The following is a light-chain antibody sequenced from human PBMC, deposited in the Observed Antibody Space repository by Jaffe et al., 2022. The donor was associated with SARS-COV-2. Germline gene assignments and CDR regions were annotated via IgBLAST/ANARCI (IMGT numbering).Light chain of an antibody. Sequence: EIVMTQSPATLSVSPGERATLSCRASQSISDDLAWYQQKPGQAPRLLLYGASTRATGFPARFSGSGSGTEFTLIISSLQSEDFAVYYCQQYNNWPLTFGGGTKVEIK. CDR2: GAS. CDR3: QQYNNWPLT. J-gene: IGKJ4*01. V-gene: IGKV3-15*01. CDR1: QSISDD.